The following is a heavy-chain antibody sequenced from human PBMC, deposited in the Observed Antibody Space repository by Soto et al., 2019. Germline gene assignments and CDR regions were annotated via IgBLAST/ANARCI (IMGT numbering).Heavy chain of an antibody. CDR3: AKADYGDYGNWFDP. CDR2: ISWNSGSI. V-gene: IGHV3-9*01. J-gene: IGHJ5*02. D-gene: IGHD4-17*01. Sequence: EVQLVESGGGLVQPGRSLRLSCAASGFTFDDYAMHWVRQAPGKGLEWVSGISWNSGSIGYADSVKGGFTISRDNAKNSLYLQMNSLRAEDTALYYCAKADYGDYGNWFDPWGQGTLVTVSS. CDR1: GFTFDDYA.